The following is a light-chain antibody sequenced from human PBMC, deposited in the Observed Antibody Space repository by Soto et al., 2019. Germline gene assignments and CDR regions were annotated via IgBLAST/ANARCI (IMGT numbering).Light chain of an antibody. Sequence: MVMTQSPATLSVSPGERATLSCRASRSVNSNLAWYQQKPGQAPRLLIYGASSRATGIPDRFSGSGSGTDFTLTISRLEPEDFAVYYCLQYGSSPITFGQGTRLEIK. CDR2: GAS. V-gene: IGKV3-20*01. J-gene: IGKJ5*01. CDR3: LQYGSSPIT. CDR1: RSVNSN.